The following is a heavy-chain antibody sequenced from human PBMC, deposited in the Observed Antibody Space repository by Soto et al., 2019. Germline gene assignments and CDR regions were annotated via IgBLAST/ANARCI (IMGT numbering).Heavy chain of an antibody. Sequence: PGESLKISCKGSGYSFTTYWIAWVRQMPGQGLEWMGTIYPADSDTRYSPSFHGQVTISADKSISTAYLQWSSLKASDSAMYYCARASAAGGDFYYYMDVWGIGTTVTVSS. V-gene: IGHV5-51*01. CDR1: GYSFTTYW. CDR2: IYPADSDT. CDR3: ARASAAGGDFYYYMDV. D-gene: IGHD2-8*02. J-gene: IGHJ6*03.